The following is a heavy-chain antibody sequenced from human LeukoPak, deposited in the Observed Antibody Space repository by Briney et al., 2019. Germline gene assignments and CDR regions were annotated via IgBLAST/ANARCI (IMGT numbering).Heavy chain of an antibody. V-gene: IGHV1-2*04. CDR3: AREGTPGSDSNGMDV. J-gene: IGHJ6*04. Sequence: ASVKVSCKASGYTLTGYYMHWVRQAPGQGLEWMGWINPNSGGTNYAQKFQGWVTMTRDTSISTAYMELSRLRSDDTAVYYCAREGTPGSDSNGMDVWGKGTTVTVSS. CDR2: INPNSGGT. CDR1: GYTLTGYY. D-gene: IGHD2-21*01.